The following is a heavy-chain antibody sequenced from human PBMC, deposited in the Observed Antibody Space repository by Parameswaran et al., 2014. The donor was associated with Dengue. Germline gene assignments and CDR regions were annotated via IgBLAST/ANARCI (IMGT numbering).Heavy chain of an antibody. V-gene: IGHV3-11*04. CDR1: GFTFSDYY. D-gene: IGHD1-26*01. Sequence: SLKISCAASGFTFSDYYMSWIRQAPGKGLEWVSYISSSGSTIYYADSVKGRFTISRDNAKNSLYLQMNSLRAEDTAVYYCARGPGIVGATILRGGAFDIWGQGTMVTVSS. CDR2: ISSSGSTI. J-gene: IGHJ3*02. CDR3: ARGPGIVGATILRGGAFDI.